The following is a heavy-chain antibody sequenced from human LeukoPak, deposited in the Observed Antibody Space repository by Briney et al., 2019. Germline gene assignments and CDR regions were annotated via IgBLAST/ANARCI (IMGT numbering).Heavy chain of an antibody. D-gene: IGHD2-2*01. CDR1: GFTFSSYW. CDR2: INSDGSST. CDR3: ARERVVVPAATDYYYYGMDV. Sequence: GGSLRLSCAASGFTFSSYWMHCVRQAPGKGLVWVSRINSDGSSTSYADSVKGRFTISRDNAKNTLYLQMNSLRAEDTAVYYCARERVVVPAATDYYYYGMDVWGQGTTVTVSS. V-gene: IGHV3-74*01. J-gene: IGHJ6*02.